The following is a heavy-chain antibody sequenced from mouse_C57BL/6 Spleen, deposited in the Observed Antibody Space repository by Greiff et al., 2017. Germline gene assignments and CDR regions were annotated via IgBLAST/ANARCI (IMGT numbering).Heavy chain of an antibody. Sequence: VKLVESGPGLVQPSQSLSITCTVSGFSLTSYGVHWVRQSPGKGLEWLGVIWRGGSTDYNAAFMSRLSITKDNSKSQVFFKMNSLQADDTAIYYCAKKGNWVYAMDYWGQGTSVTVSS. D-gene: IGHD4-1*01. CDR3: AKKGNWVYAMDY. CDR2: IWRGGST. J-gene: IGHJ4*01. V-gene: IGHV2-5*01. CDR1: GFSLTSYG.